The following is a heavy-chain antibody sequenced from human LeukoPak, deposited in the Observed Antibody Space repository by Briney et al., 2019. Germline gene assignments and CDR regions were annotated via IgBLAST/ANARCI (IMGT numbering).Heavy chain of an antibody. CDR3: AKGYHYDSKEAFDI. CDR2: ISGSGGST. CDR1: GFTFSSYA. Sequence: PGGSPRLSCAASGFTFSSYAMSWVRQAPGKGLEWVSAISGSGGSTYYADSVKGRFTIFRDNSKNTLYLQMNSLRAEDTAVYYCAKGYHYDSKEAFDIWGQGTMVTVSS. D-gene: IGHD3-22*01. J-gene: IGHJ3*02. V-gene: IGHV3-23*01.